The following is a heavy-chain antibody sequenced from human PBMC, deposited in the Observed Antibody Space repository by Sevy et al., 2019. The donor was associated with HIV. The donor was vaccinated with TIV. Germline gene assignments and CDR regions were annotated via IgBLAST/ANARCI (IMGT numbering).Heavy chain of an antibody. CDR2: ISGLSNYI. CDR3: ARAGNWPYFDY. CDR1: GFTFSSYS. J-gene: IGHJ4*02. V-gene: IGHV3-21*01. D-gene: IGHD1-1*01. Sequence: GGSLRLSCAASGFTFSSYSFHWVRQAPGKGLEWVSSISGLSNYIYYSDSMKGRFTISRDNAKNSLCLHMSSLRADDTAVYYCARAGNWPYFDYWGQGTLVTVSS.